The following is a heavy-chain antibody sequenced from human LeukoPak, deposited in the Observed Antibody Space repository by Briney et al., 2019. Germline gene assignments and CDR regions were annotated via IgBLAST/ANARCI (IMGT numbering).Heavy chain of an antibody. Sequence: SETLSLTCAVYGGSFSGYYWSWIRQPPGKGLEWIGEINHSGSTNYNPSLKSRVTISVDTSKDQFSLKLSSVTAADTAVYYCARRIQLWLQAREGYYYGMDVWGKGTTVTVSS. V-gene: IGHV4-34*01. D-gene: IGHD5-18*01. CDR3: ARRIQLWLQAREGYYYGMDV. J-gene: IGHJ6*04. CDR2: INHSGST. CDR1: GGSFSGYY.